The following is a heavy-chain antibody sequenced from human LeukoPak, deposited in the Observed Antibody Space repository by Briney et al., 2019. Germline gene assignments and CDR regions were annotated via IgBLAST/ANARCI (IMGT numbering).Heavy chain of an antibody. J-gene: IGHJ3*02. CDR1: GFTFSSYS. Sequence: GGSLRLSCAASGFTFSSYSMNWVRQAPGKGLEWVSSISSSSSYIYYADSVKGRFTISRDNAKNSLYLQMNSLRAEDTALYYCARDRSSYSAFDIWGQGTMVTVSS. D-gene: IGHD1-26*01. CDR2: ISSSSSYI. CDR3: ARDRSSYSAFDI. V-gene: IGHV3-21*04.